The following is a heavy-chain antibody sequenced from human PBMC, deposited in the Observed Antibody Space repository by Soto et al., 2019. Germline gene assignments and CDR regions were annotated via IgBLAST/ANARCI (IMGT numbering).Heavy chain of an antibody. V-gene: IGHV1-69*02. CDR1: LGTFSSYT. D-gene: IGHD4-17*01. J-gene: IGHJ5*02. CDR2: IIPNHGIA. CDR3: AGGPCTVTTFWNWFDP. Sequence: QVQPVQAGADVRKPGSSVKGACKASLGTFSSYTISWVRQSPELGVEWMGRIIPNHGIANDAQKFQGRCTSTADQSTSKAYMDLGSLRCEDMAGYYYAGGPCTVTTFWNWFDPWGQGTLVTVSS.